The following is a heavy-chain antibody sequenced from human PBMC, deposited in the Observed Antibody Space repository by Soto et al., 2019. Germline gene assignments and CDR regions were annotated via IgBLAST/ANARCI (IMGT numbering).Heavy chain of an antibody. D-gene: IGHD1-1*01. CDR2: ISNSGGLT. J-gene: IGHJ4*02. Sequence: EVQLLESGGALVQPGGSLRLSCAASGFTFSSFAMYWVRQAPGKGLQWLSLISNSGGLTYYADSVKGRFTSSSDNSKNTLYLQMKSLRADDTAVYFCAKDAPWLGRHFDFWGQGPQVTVSS. CDR3: AKDAPWLGRHFDF. V-gene: IGHV3-23*01. CDR1: GFTFSSFA.